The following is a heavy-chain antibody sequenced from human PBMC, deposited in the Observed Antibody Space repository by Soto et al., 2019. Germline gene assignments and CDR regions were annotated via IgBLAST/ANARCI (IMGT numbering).Heavy chain of an antibody. J-gene: IGHJ6*02. CDR3: ARDPLPYYDILTGYYPYYYYGMDV. Sequence: PGGSLRLSCAASGFTFSSYGMHWVRQAPGKGLEWVAVIWYDGSNKYYADSVKGRFTISRDNSKNTLYLQMNSLRAEDTAVYYCARDPLPYYDILTGYYPYYYYGMDVWGQGTTVTVSS. D-gene: IGHD3-9*01. CDR2: IWYDGSNK. CDR1: GFTFSSYG. V-gene: IGHV3-33*01.